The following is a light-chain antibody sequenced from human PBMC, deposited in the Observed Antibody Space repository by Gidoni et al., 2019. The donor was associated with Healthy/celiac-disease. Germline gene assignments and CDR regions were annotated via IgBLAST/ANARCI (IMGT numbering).Light chain of an antibody. CDR1: NIGSKS. J-gene: IGLJ2*01. CDR2: YDS. Sequence: SYVLTQPPSVSVAQGKTARITCGGNNIGSKSVHWYQQTPGQAPVLVIYYDSDRPSGIPERFAGSNSGNTATLTIIRVEAVDEADYYCQVWDSSSDHVVFGGGTKLTVL. CDR3: QVWDSSSDHVV. V-gene: IGLV3-21*04.